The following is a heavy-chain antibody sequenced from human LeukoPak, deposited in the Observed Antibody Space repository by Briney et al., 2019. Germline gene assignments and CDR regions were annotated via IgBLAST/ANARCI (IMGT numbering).Heavy chain of an antibody. J-gene: IGHJ4*02. CDR1: GFTFSSNY. D-gene: IGHD5-12*01. CDR2: IYSGGST. V-gene: IGHV3-53*01. Sequence: GGSLRLSCAASGFTFSSNYMSWVRQAPGKGLEWVSVIYSGGSTYYADSVKGRFTISRDNSKNTLYLQMNSLRAEDTAVYYCARAIVATILESYFDYWGQGTLVTVSS. CDR3: ARAIVATILESYFDY.